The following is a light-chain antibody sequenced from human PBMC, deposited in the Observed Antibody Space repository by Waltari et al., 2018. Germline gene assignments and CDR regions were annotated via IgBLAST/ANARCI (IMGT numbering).Light chain of an antibody. Sequence: QSALTRPPSPSGSPGQSVTISCTGTSSDICGYDYVSWYQQHPDNAPQVLIYDVNKQPSGVPDRFSGSKSGHTASLTVSGVQAEDEADYYCSSYGGSNNLVFGGGTKLTVV. CDR3: SSYGGSNNLV. V-gene: IGLV2-8*01. CDR1: SSDICGYDY. CDR2: DVN. J-gene: IGLJ3*02.